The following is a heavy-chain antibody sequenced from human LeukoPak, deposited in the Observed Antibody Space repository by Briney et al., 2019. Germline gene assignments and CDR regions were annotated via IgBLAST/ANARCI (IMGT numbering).Heavy chain of an antibody. V-gene: IGHV4-4*02. Sequence: SETLSLTCTVSGDSFSSNNYWTWVRQPPGKGLEWIGEVYRSGATNYNPSLRSRVTVSLDKSKNQFSLRLNSVTAADTAIYYCARNAGYSDLNYWGQGVLVTVSS. CDR3: ARNAGYSDLNY. D-gene: IGHD3-22*01. J-gene: IGHJ4*02. CDR1: GDSFSSNNY. CDR2: VYRSGAT.